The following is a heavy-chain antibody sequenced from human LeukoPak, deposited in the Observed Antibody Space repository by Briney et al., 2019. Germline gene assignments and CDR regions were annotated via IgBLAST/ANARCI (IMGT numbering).Heavy chain of an antibody. CDR2: ISGSGGST. Sequence: GXSLRLSCAASGFTFSSHAMSWVRQAPGKGLEWVSTISGSGGSTHYADSVKGRFTISRDNSKNTLYLQMNSLRAEDTAVYYCAKGSSGSYWVFDYWGQGTLVTVSS. CDR1: GFTFSSHA. D-gene: IGHD1-26*01. CDR3: AKGSSGSYWVFDY. V-gene: IGHV3-23*01. J-gene: IGHJ4*02.